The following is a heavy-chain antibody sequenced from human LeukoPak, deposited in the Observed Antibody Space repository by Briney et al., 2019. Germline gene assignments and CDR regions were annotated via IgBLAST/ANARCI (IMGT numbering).Heavy chain of an antibody. J-gene: IGHJ6*03. Sequence: GESLKISCKGSGYSFTSYWIGWVRQMPGKGLEWMGIIYPDDSDTKYSPSFQGQVTISADKSISTAYLQWSSLKASDTAMYECARLAFCTNAVCFSNYYYSMDVWGRGTTVTVSS. CDR3: ARLAFCTNAVCFSNYYYSMDV. V-gene: IGHV5-51*01. CDR2: IYPDDSDT. D-gene: IGHD2-8*01. CDR1: GYSFTSYW.